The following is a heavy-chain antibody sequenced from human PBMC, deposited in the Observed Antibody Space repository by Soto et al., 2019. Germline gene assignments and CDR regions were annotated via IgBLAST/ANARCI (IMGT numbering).Heavy chain of an antibody. CDR3: ARGDDFPFEH. CDR1: GFTFSSYW. CDR2: IKQDGVEK. D-gene: IGHD2-21*02. J-gene: IGHJ4*02. Sequence: GGSLRLSCAASGFTFSSYWMSWIRQAPGKGLQWVANIKQDGVEKYYGDSVKGRFTVSRDNAKNSLSLQMNSLRAEDTAVYYCARGDDFPFEHRGQGVLVTVSS. V-gene: IGHV3-7*03.